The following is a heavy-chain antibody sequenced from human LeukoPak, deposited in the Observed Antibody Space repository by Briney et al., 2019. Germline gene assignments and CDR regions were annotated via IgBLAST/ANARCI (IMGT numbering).Heavy chain of an antibody. D-gene: IGHD3-10*01. V-gene: IGHV3-23*01. J-gene: IGHJ4*02. CDR3: AKMRQWFGESENYFHY. Sequence: GGSLRLSCAASGFTFSSYAMSWVRQAPGKGLQWVSGIAGNGISTYFADSAKGRFTISRDNSKNTLYLQMNSLSPEDTAVYYCAKMRQWFGESENYFHYWGQGTLVTVSP. CDR2: IAGNGIST. CDR1: GFTFSSYA.